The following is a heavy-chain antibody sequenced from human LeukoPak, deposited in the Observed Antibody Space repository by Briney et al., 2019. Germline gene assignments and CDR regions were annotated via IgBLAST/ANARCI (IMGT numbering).Heavy chain of an antibody. CDR3: ARTTDSSSWYFFYY. D-gene: IGHD6-13*01. CDR1: GGSISSSSYY. J-gene: IGHJ4*02. V-gene: IGHV4-39*01. CDR2: IYYSGST. Sequence: SETLSLTCAVSGGSISSSSYYWGWIRQPPGKGLERIGSIYYSGSTYYNPSLKSRVTISVDTSKKQFSLKLSSVTAADTAVYYCARTTDSSSWYFFYYWGQGTLVTVSS.